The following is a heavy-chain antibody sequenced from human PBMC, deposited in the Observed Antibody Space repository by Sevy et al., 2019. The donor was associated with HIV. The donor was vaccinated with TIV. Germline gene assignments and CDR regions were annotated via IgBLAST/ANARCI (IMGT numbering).Heavy chain of an antibody. CDR1: GFTFDDYA. D-gene: IGHD2-15*01. V-gene: IGHV3-9*01. Sequence: GGSLRLSCAASGFTFDDYAMHWVRQAPGKGLEWVSGISWNSGSIGYVDSVKGRFTISRDNAKNSLYLQMNSLRAEDTALYYCAKDGYGGNDWDGWFDPWGQGTLVTVSS. CDR3: AKDGYGGNDWDGWFDP. CDR2: ISWNSGSI. J-gene: IGHJ5*02.